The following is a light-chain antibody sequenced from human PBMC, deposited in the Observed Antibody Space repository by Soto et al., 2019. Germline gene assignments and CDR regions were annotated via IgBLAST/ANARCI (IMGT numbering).Light chain of an antibody. CDR3: QSYDSSLSVV. CDR2: GNS. J-gene: IGLJ2*01. V-gene: IGLV1-40*01. Sequence: QSVLTQPPSVSGAPGQRVTISCTGSSSNIGAGYDVHWYQQLPGTAPKLLIYGNSNRPSGVPDRFSASKSGTSASLAITGLQAEEEADYYCQSYDSSLSVVFGGGTKLTVL. CDR1: SSNIGAGYD.